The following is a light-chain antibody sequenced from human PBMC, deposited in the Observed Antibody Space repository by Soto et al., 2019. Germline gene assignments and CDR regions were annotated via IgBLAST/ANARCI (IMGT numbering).Light chain of an antibody. V-gene: IGKV1-5*03. CDR2: KAS. CDR3: QQYNSYST. J-gene: IGKJ1*01. CDR1: QSISSW. Sequence: DIQMTQSPSTLSASVGDRVTITCLASQSISSWLAWYQQKPGKAPKLLIYKASSLESGVPSRFSGGGPGTEFTLTISRLQPDEFTPHYSQQYNSYSTFGQGTK.